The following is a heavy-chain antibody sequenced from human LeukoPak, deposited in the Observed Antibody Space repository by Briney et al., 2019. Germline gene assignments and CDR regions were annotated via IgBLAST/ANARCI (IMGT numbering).Heavy chain of an antibody. CDR2: IYTSGST. Sequence: NASETLSLTCTVSGGSISSYYWSWIRQPPGKGLEWIGYIYTSGSTNYNPSLKSRVTISVDTSKNQFSLKLSSVTAADTAVYYCARAPRYYYYYMDVWGKGTTVTVSS. CDR1: GGSISSYY. V-gene: IGHV4-4*09. J-gene: IGHJ6*03. CDR3: ARAPRYYYYYMDV.